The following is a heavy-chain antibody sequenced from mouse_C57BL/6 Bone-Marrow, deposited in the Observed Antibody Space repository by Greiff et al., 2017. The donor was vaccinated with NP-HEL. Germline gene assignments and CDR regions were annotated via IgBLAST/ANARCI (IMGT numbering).Heavy chain of an antibody. V-gene: IGHV3-6*01. J-gene: IGHJ3*01. Sequence: DVKLVESGPGLVKPSQSLSLTCSVTGYSITSGYYWNWIRQFPGNKLEWMGYISYDGSNNYNPSLKNRISITRDTSKNQFFLKLNSVITEDTATYYCARDPYWGQGTLVTVSA. CDR1: GYSITSGYY. CDR2: ISYDGSN. CDR3: ARDPY.